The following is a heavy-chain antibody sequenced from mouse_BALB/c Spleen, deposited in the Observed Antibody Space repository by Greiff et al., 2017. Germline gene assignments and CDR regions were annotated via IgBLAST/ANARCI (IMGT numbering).Heavy chain of an antibody. Sequence: VQLQQSGAELARPGASVKLSCKASGYTFTSYWMQWVKQRPGQGLEWIGAIYPGDGDTRYTQKFKGKATLTADKSSSTAYMQLSSLASEDSAVYYCARSITTNWYFDVWGAGTTVTVSS. CDR1: GYTFTSYW. V-gene: IGHV1-87*01. D-gene: IGHD2-4*01. CDR3: ARSITTNWYFDV. J-gene: IGHJ1*01. CDR2: IYPGDGDT.